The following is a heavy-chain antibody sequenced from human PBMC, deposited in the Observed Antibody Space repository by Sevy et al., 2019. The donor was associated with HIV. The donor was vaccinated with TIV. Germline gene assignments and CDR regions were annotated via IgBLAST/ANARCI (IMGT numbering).Heavy chain of an antibody. J-gene: IGHJ6*02. V-gene: IGHV4-39*01. CDR3: ATLTYYDFWSGYYTASGYYYGMDV. D-gene: IGHD3-3*01. Sequence: SETLSLTCTVSGGSISSSSYYWGRIRQPPGKGQEWIGSIYYSGSTYYNPSLKSRVTISVDTSKNQFSLKLSSVTAADTAVYYCATLTYYDFWSGYYTASGYYYGMDVWGQGTTVTVSS. CDR2: IYYSGST. CDR1: GGSISSSSYY.